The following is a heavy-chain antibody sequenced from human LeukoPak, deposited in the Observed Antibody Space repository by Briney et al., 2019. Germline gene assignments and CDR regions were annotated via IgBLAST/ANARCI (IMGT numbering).Heavy chain of an antibody. Sequence: GGSLRLSCAASGFTFSSYAMRWVSQARGKGLERVSAISGSGGSTYYADSVKGRFTISRDNSKNTLYLQMNSLRAEDTAVYYCAKGSMRHFDYWGQGTLVTVSS. CDR1: GFTFSSYA. J-gene: IGHJ4*02. V-gene: IGHV3-23*01. CDR2: ISGSGGST. CDR3: AKGSMRHFDY.